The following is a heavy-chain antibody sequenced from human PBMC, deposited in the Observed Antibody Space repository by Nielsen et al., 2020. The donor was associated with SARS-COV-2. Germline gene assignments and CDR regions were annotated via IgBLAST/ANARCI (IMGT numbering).Heavy chain of an antibody. D-gene: IGHD3-10*01. CDR1: GFTFSSYA. J-gene: IGHJ6*02. V-gene: IGHV3-23*01. CDR3: ARELLWFGGYGMDV. CDR2: ISGSGGST. Sequence: GESLKISCAASGFTFSSYAMSWVRQAPGKGLEWVSAISGSGGSTYYADSVKGRFTISRDNSKNTLYLQMNSLRAEDTAVYYCARELLWFGGYGMDVWGQGTTVTVSS.